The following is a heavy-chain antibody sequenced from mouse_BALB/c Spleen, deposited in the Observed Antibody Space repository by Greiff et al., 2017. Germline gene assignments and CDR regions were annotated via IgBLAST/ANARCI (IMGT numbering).Heavy chain of an antibody. Sequence: DVQLQESGPGLVKPSQSLSLTCSVTGYSITSGYYWNWIRQFPGNKLEWMGYISYDGSNNYNPSLKNRISITRDTSKNQFFLKLNSVTTEDTATYYCARDNGNYAMDYWGQGTSVTVSS. CDR3: ARDNGNYAMDY. CDR2: ISYDGSN. J-gene: IGHJ4*01. D-gene: IGHD2-1*01. V-gene: IGHV3-6*02. CDR1: GYSITSGYY.